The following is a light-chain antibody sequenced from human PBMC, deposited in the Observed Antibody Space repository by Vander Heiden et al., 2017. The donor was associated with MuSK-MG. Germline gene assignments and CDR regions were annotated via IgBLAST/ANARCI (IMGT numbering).Light chain of an antibody. CDR2: EVS. Sequence: QSALTQPASVSGSPGQSTTISCTGTTTAVGKYDLVPWYQQHPRQAPKLMIDEVSKRPSGVSTRCSGSKSGTTASLTISGLQADDEGDYYCCSYASSAIRVFGGGTKLTVL. V-gene: IGLV2-23*02. CDR3: CSYASSAIRV. CDR1: TTAVGKYDL. J-gene: IGLJ3*02.